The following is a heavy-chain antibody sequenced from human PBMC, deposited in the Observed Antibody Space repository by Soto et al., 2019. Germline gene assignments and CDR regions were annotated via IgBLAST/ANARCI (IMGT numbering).Heavy chain of an antibody. CDR2: TYYRSKWYN. D-gene: IGHD2-15*01. V-gene: IGHV6-1*01. J-gene: IGHJ4*02. Sequence: QTLSVTCDISGDSVSSNSAACNWIRQSPSRGLEWLGRTYYRSKWYNHYAVSVKSRINVNPDTSKNQFSLQLNSVTPEDTAVYYRARSGPGGYIDYWGQGTLVTVYS. CDR1: GDSVSSNSAA. CDR3: ARSGPGGYIDY.